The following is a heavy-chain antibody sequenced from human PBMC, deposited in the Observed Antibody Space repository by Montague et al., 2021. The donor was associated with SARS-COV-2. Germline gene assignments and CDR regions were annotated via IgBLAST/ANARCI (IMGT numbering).Heavy chain of an antibody. CDR2: IYYSGST. D-gene: IGHD2-2*01. CDR3: ARTIVVVTAASSYFDL. V-gene: IGHV4-59*01. CDR1: GGSTSSSY. Sequence: SETLSLTCTVSGGSTSSSYCSWIRHPLGQGLEWIGCIYYSGSTNNNSSLTRRVTISVDMSKTQFSLKLNSVTAADTAVSYCARTIVVVTAASSYFDLWGRGTLVTVSS. J-gene: IGHJ2*01.